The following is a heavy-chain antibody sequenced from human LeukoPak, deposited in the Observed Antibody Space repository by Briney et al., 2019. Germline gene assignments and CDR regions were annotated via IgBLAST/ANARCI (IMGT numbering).Heavy chain of an antibody. J-gene: IGHJ4*02. CDR1: GFTFSSHW. CDR2: MNQDGSEK. Sequence: GGSLRLSCAASGFTFSSHWMSWVRQAPGKGLEWVATMNQDGSEKYYVDSVKGRFTISGDSAKNSLYLQMNGLRAEDTPVYYCTEVSGYWGQGTLVTVSS. V-gene: IGHV3-7*01. CDR3: TEVSGY.